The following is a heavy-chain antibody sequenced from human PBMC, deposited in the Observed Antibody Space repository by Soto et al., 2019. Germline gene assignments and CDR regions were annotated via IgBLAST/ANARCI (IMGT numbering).Heavy chain of an antibody. CDR3: AGPGYSSQDY. D-gene: IGHD5-18*01. Sequence: PAGGSLRLSCAASGFNFSSFALSWVRQAPGKGLEWVSAISGSGDGTDYADSVKGRFTISRDNSKNTQYLQMNSLRAEDTAVYYCAGPGYSSQDYWGQGALVTVSS. V-gene: IGHV3-23*01. CDR1: GFNFSSFA. J-gene: IGHJ4*02. CDR2: ISGSGDGT.